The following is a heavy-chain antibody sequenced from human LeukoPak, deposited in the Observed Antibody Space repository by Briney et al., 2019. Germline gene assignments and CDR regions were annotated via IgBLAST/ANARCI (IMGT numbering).Heavy chain of an antibody. CDR1: GFTFYYFA. D-gene: IGHD5-24*01. Sequence: GGSLRLSCAASGFTFYYFAISWVRQTPGEGLEWIAYISRISTAIQYADSVKGRFTISRDNGENSLFLQMNSLRVEDTALYYCARDGYNWADLWGQGTLVTVST. CDR3: ARDGYNWADL. CDR2: ISRISTAI. V-gene: IGHV3-48*01. J-gene: IGHJ5*02.